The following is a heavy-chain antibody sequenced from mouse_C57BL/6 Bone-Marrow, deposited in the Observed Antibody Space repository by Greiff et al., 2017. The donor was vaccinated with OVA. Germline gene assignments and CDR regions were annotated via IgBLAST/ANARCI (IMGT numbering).Heavy chain of an antibody. V-gene: IGHV14-4*01. Sequence: VQLQQSGAELVRPGASVKLSCTASGFNIKDDYMHWVKQRPEQGLEWIGWIDPENGDTAYASKFQGKATITADTSSNTAYLQLSSLTSEDTAVYYCTRYYGSSYWYFDVWGTGTTVTVSS. CDR3: TRYYGSSYWYFDV. CDR1: GFNIKDDY. CDR2: IDPENGDT. J-gene: IGHJ1*03. D-gene: IGHD1-1*01.